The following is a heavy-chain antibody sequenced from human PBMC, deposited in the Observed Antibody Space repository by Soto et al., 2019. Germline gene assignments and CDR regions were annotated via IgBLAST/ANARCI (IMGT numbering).Heavy chain of an antibody. Sequence: GESLKISCKGSGYSFTSYWIGWVRQMPGKGLEWMGIIYPGDSDTRYSPSFQGQVTISADKSISTAYLQWSSLKASDTAMYYCARHPNLYSGSYYSAFDSWGQGTMVTVSS. V-gene: IGHV5-51*01. CDR2: IYPGDSDT. J-gene: IGHJ3*02. D-gene: IGHD1-26*01. CDR1: GYSFTSYW. CDR3: ARHPNLYSGSYYSAFDS.